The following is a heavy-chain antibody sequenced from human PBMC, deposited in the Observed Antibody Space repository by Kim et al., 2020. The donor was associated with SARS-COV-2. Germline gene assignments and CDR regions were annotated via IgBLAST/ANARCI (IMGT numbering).Heavy chain of an antibody. Sequence: GGSLRLSCAASGFTFDDYAMHWVRQAPGKGLEWVSLISWDGGSTYYADSVKGRFTISRDNSKNSLYLQMNSLRAEDTALYYCAKADTAMSYVVDYFGQGTLVTVSS. D-gene: IGHD5-18*01. V-gene: IGHV3-43D*03. CDR3: AKADTAMSYVVDY. CDR1: GFTFDDYA. CDR2: ISWDGGST. J-gene: IGHJ4*02.